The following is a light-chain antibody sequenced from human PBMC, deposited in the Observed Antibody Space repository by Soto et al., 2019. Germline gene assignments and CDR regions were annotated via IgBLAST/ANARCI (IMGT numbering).Light chain of an antibody. CDR1: QSVSGY. J-gene: IGKJ4*01. CDR3: QQYNDWPPLT. Sequence: EIVLTRSPATLSLSPLEAASLSFMASQSVSGYIGWYQQKPGQAPRLLIYADSNRATGIPARFSGSGSGTEFTLTISNLQSEHFAVYYCQQYNDWPPLTFGGGTKVDIK. V-gene: IGKV3D-15*01. CDR2: ADS.